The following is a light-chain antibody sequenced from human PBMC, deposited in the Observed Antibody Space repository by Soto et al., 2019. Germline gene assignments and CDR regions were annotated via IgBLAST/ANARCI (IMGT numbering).Light chain of an antibody. CDR1: SSDVGAYNY. Sequence: QLVLTQPPSASGSPGQSVTISCTGTSSDVGAYNYVSWYQQHAGKAPKLVIYEVTKRPSGVPDRFSSSKSANTASLTVSGLQAEDEADYYCSSFASSNTWVFGGGTQLTVL. J-gene: IGLJ3*02. CDR3: SSFASSNTWV. CDR2: EVT. V-gene: IGLV2-8*01.